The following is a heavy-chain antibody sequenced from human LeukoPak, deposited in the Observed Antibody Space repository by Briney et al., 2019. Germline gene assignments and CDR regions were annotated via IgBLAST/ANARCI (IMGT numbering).Heavy chain of an antibody. CDR1: GYTFTNFG. D-gene: IGHD2-15*01. Sequence: ASVKVSCKASGYTFTNFGISWVRQAPGQGLEWIGGISAYNGNTNYAQKVQGRVTMTRDKSTSTAYMELRSLRSDVTAVYYCGRSQEGYDLVVVDLWGQGTLVAVSS. J-gene: IGHJ1*01. CDR3: GRSQEGYDLVVVDL. CDR2: ISAYNGNT. V-gene: IGHV1-18*01.